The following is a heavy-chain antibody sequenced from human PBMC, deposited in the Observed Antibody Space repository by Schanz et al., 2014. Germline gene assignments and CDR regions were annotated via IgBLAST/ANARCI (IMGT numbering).Heavy chain of an antibody. CDR1: GFTFSTYG. CDR2: IGGSDGNT. V-gene: IGHV1-18*01. Sequence: QVQLVQSGTEVKKPGASVKVSCKASGFTFSTYGFSWVRQAPGQGLEWMGWIGGSDGNTNFAQKFQGRVTMTTDTSTSTVYMELRSLTSDDSAVYYCARDRDQWDGNYLDYWGQGTLVTVSS. J-gene: IGHJ4*02. CDR3: ARDRDQWDGNYLDY. D-gene: IGHD1-26*01.